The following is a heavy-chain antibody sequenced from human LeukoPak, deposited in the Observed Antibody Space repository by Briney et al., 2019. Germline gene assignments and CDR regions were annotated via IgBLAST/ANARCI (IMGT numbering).Heavy chain of an antibody. D-gene: IGHD2-2*01. CDR3: ARLDPIPAAISVRDY. Sequence: GESLKISCKGYGYSFTSYWISWVRQMPGKGLEWMGRIDPSDSYTNYSPSFQGHVTISADKSISTAYLQWSSLKASDTAMYYCARLDPIPAAISVRDYWGQGTLVTVSS. CDR1: GYSFTSYW. CDR2: IDPSDSYT. V-gene: IGHV5-10-1*01. J-gene: IGHJ4*02.